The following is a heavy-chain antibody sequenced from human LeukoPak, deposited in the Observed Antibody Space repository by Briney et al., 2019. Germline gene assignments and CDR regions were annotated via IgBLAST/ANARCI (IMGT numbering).Heavy chain of an antibody. Sequence: SETLSLTCTVSGVSIRGSNFYWGWIRQPPGKGLEWIGTIYSTGSTYYNASLKSRVTISVDTSKNQFSLRLTSVTAADTAVYYCATWLQMHFWGQGTLVTVSS. CDR1: GVSIRGSNFY. CDR2: IYSTGST. J-gene: IGHJ4*02. CDR3: ATWLQMHF. D-gene: IGHD5-24*01. V-gene: IGHV4-39*07.